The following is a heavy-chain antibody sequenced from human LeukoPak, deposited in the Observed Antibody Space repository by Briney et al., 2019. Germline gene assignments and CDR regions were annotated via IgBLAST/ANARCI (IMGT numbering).Heavy chain of an antibody. Sequence: ASVKVSCKASGYTFTKYVMNWVRQAPGQGLEWMGWINTKTGNPTYAQGFTGRFVFSLDTSVTTAYLQISSLKDEDIAVYYCARSGLWTDHPAFDIWGQGTMVTVSS. CDR1: GYTFTKYV. D-gene: IGHD3/OR15-3a*01. V-gene: IGHV7-4-1*02. CDR2: INTKTGNP. J-gene: IGHJ3*02. CDR3: ARSGLWTDHPAFDI.